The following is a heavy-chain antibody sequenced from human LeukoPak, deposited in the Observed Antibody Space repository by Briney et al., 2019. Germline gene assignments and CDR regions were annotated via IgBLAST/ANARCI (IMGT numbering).Heavy chain of an antibody. D-gene: IGHD5-18*01. V-gene: IGHV3-23*01. J-gene: IGHJ6*03. CDR3: AKGGYSNGRYYYYYMDV. CDR2: ISGNGYTI. Sequence: GGSLRLSCAASGFTFNDFAMNWVRQAPGKGLEWVSAISGNGYTIYYAHSVKGRFTISRDNSKNTLYLQMNSLRAEDTAVYYCAKGGYSNGRYYYYYMDVWGEGTTVTVSS. CDR1: GFTFNDFA.